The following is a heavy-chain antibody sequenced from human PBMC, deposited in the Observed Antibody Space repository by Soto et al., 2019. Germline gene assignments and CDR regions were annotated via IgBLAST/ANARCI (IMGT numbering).Heavy chain of an antibody. V-gene: IGHV4-31*03. CDR1: GGSISSGGYY. D-gene: IGHD6-13*01. CDR3: ARDHRGIAAAGTWLPNYYYYAMDV. Sequence: SETLSLTCTVSGGSISSGGYYWSWIRQHAGKGLEWIGYIYYSGSTYYNPSLKSRVSISVDTSKNQFSLKLSSVTAADTAVYYCARDHRGIAAAGTWLPNYYYYAMDVWGQGTTVTVSS. CDR2: IYYSGST. J-gene: IGHJ6*02.